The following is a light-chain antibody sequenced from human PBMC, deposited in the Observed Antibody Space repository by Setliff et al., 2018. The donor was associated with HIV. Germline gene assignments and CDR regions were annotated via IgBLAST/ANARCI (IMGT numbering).Light chain of an antibody. J-gene: IGLJ1*01. CDR2: RNN. V-gene: IGLV1-47*01. Sequence: SALTQPPSASGTPGQRVTISCSGSSSNIGRNYVYWYQQLPGTTPKLLIYRNNQRPSGVPDRFSGSKSGTSASLAISGLRSEDEADYYCAAWDNSLSGSYVFGTGTKVTVL. CDR1: SSNIGRNY. CDR3: AAWDNSLSGSYV.